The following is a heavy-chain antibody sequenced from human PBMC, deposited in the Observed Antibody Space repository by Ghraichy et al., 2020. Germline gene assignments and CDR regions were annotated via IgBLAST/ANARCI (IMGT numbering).Heavy chain of an antibody. CDR3: AKATGSSAASYDFGY. V-gene: IGHV3-9*01. J-gene: IGHJ4*02. Sequence: GGSLRLSCAASGFTFDDYAMHWVRQAPGKGLEWVSGISWNSGSIGYADSVKGRFTISRDNAKNSLYLQMNSLRAEDTALYYCAKATGSSAASYDFGYWGQGTLVTVSS. D-gene: IGHD6-6*01. CDR1: GFTFDDYA. CDR2: ISWNSGSI.